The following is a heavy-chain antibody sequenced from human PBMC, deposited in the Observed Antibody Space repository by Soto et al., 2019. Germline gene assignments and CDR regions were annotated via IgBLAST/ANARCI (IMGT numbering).Heavy chain of an antibody. CDR3: AKDLAAMHANWFDP. J-gene: IGHJ5*02. CDR2: ISGSGGST. V-gene: IGHV3-23*01. CDR1: GFIFSSYA. D-gene: IGHD2-2*01. Sequence: GGSLRLSCAASGFIFSSYAMSWVRQAPGKGLEWVSAISGSGGSTYYADSVKGRFTISRDNSKNTLYLQMNSLRAEDTAVYYCAKDLAAMHANWFDPWGQGTLVTVSS.